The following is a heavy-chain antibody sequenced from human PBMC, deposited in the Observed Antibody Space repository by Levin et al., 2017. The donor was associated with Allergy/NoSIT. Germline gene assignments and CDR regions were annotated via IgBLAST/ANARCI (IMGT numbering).Heavy chain of an antibody. D-gene: IGHD3-10*01. CDR2: IYYSGST. CDR3: ARHDEVLWFGEFPRRGAYFDY. J-gene: IGHJ4*02. Sequence: PSETLSLTCTVSGGSISSSSYYWGWIRQPPGKGLEWIGSIYYSGSTYYNPSLKSRVTISVDTSKNQFSLKLSSVTAADTAVYYCARHDEVLWFGEFPRRGAYFDYWGQGTLVTVSS. V-gene: IGHV4-39*01. CDR1: GGSISSSSYY.